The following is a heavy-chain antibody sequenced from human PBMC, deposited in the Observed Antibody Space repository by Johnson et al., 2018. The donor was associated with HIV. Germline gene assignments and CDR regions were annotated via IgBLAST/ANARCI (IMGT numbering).Heavy chain of an antibody. D-gene: IGHD1-26*01. CDR3: ARDLIVGTTRTGAFDI. Sequence: QEQLVESGGGVVQPGRSLRLSCAASGFTFSSYVMHWVRQAPGKGLEWVAVISYDGSNKYYADSVRGRFTISRDNSKNTVSLKMNSLRAEDTAVYFCARDLIVGTTRTGAFDIWGQGTKVTVSS. V-gene: IGHV3-30*14. CDR2: ISYDGSNK. J-gene: IGHJ3*02. CDR1: GFTFSSYV.